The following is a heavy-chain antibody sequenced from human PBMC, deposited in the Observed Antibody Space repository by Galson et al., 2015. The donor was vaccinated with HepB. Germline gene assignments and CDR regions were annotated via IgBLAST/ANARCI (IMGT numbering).Heavy chain of an antibody. V-gene: IGHV1-2*05. J-gene: IGHJ4*02. CDR3: ARGQYSGYDYSFDY. CDR1: GYTFIGYY. Sequence: SVKVSCKAPGYTFIGYYIHWVRQAPGQGLEWMGRINPNSGGTNSAQSFQGRVTMTRDTSVSTAYMELTSLTSDDTGVYYCARGQYSGYDYSFDYWGQGTLVTVSS. D-gene: IGHD5-12*01. CDR2: INPNSGGT.